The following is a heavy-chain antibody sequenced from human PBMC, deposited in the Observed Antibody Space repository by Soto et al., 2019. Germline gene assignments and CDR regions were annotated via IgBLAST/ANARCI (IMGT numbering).Heavy chain of an antibody. Sequence: ASVKVSCKASGYTFTSYGISWVRQAPGQGLEWMGWISAYNGNTNYAQKLQGRVTMTTDTSTSTAYMELRSLRSDDTAVYYCARIVGATTLNWFDPWGQGTLVTVSS. D-gene: IGHD1-26*01. CDR2: ISAYNGNT. J-gene: IGHJ5*02. CDR1: GYTFTSYG. V-gene: IGHV1-18*01. CDR3: ARIVGATTLNWFDP.